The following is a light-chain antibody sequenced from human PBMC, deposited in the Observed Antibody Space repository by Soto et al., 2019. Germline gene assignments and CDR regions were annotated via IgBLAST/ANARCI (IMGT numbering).Light chain of an antibody. CDR2: PVF. Sequence: DIQMTQSPFSLSASVGDRVTITCRASQSISSYLNWYQQKSGKVSKLLFCPVFSLQSGVPSRFTGSGSGTDFALTFSSLQPEDFATFYGQQSYSTPITFGQGTRVEIK. V-gene: IGKV1-39*01. CDR1: QSISSY. CDR3: QQSYSTPIT. J-gene: IGKJ5*01.